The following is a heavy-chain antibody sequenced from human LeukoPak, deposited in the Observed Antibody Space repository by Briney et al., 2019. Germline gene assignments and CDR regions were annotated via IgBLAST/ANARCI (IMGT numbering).Heavy chain of an antibody. V-gene: IGHV3-23*01. J-gene: IGHJ4*02. D-gene: IGHD3-3*01. CDR3: AKYFDFWSGYFDY. Sequence: SGGSLRLSCAASGFTFSSYAMSWVRQAPGKGLEWVSAISGSGGSTYYADSVKGRFTISRDNSKNTLYLQMNSLRAEDTAVYYCAKYFDFWSGYFDYWGQGTLVTVSS. CDR2: ISGSGGST. CDR1: GFTFSSYA.